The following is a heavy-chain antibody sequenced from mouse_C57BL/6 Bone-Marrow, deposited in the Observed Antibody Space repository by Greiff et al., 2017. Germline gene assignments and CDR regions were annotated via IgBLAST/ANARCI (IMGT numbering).Heavy chain of an antibody. CDR2: IDPSDSYT. Sequence: QVQLQQPGAELVMPGASVKLSCKASGYTFTSYWMHWVKQRPGQGLEWIGEIDPSDSYTNYNQKFKGKSTLTVDKSSSTAYMQLSSLTSEDSAVYYCVSEEIYYDYGFAYWCQGTLVTVTA. CDR1: GYTFTSYW. CDR3: VSEEIYYDYGFAY. J-gene: IGHJ3*01. D-gene: IGHD2-4*01. V-gene: IGHV1-69*01.